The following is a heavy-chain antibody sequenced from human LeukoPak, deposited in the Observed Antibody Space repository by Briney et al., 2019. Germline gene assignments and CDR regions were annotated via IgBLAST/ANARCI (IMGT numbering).Heavy chain of an antibody. V-gene: IGHV3-30*18. CDR3: AKNLFSSSWSGRFDY. D-gene: IGHD6-13*01. Sequence: GGSLRLSCAASEFSVGSNYMTWVRQAPGKGLEWVAVISYDGSNKYYADSVKGRFTISRDNSKNTLYLQMNSLRAEDTAVYYCAKNLFSSSWSGRFDYWGQGTLVTVSS. CDR1: EFSVGSNY. CDR2: ISYDGSNK. J-gene: IGHJ4*02.